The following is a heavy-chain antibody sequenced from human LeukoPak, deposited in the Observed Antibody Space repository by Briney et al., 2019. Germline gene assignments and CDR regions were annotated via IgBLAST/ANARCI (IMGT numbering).Heavy chain of an antibody. Sequence: GRSLRLSCAASGFTFDDYAMHWVRQAPGKGLEWVSGISWNSGSIGYADSVKGRFTISRDNAKNSLYLQMNSLRAEDTAVYYCARATAGSLVRGVMVDAFDIWGQGTMVTVSS. J-gene: IGHJ3*02. CDR2: ISWNSGSI. V-gene: IGHV3-9*01. CDR1: GFTFDDYA. CDR3: ARATAGSLVRGVMVDAFDI. D-gene: IGHD3-10*02.